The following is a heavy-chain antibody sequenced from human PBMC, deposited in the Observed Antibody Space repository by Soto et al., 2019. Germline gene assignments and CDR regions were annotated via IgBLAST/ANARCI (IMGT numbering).Heavy chain of an antibody. Sequence: ASVKVSCKASGYTFTSYGISWVRQAPGQGLEWMGWISAYNGNTNYAQKLQGRVTMTTDTSTSTAYMELRSLRSDDTAVYYCARTPGDYRLDYYYYGMDVWGQGTTVTVSS. CDR1: GYTFTSYG. CDR3: ARTPGDYRLDYYYYGMDV. D-gene: IGHD4-17*01. J-gene: IGHJ6*02. CDR2: ISAYNGNT. V-gene: IGHV1-18*01.